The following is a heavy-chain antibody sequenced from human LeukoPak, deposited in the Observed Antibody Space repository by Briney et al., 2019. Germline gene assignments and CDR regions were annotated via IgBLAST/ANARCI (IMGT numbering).Heavy chain of an antibody. D-gene: IGHD3-10*01. J-gene: IGHJ5*02. CDR2: INPSGGST. Sequence: ASVKVSCKASGYIFTSYSMHWVRQAPGQGLEWMGIINPSGGSTNYAQKFQGRVTMTRDTSTSTVYMELSSLRFEDTAVYYCARGGYYYDSGSYFPLDWFDPWGQGTLVTVSS. CDR3: ARGGYYYDSGSYFPLDWFDP. V-gene: IGHV1-46*01. CDR1: GYIFTSYS.